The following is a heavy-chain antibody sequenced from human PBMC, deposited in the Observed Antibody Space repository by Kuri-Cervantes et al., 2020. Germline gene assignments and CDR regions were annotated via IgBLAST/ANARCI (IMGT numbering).Heavy chain of an antibody. CDR2: IIPIFDAP. J-gene: IGHJ4*02. D-gene: IGHD4-17*01. Sequence: SVKVSCKASGGTFSSYTISWVRQALGQGLEWVGGIIPIFDAPHYAQKFQGRVTITADNSTSTAYMELSSLRSEDTAVYYCARDGYGDSSGYETYFDYWGQGTLVTVSS. CDR3: ARDGYGDSSGYETYFDY. CDR1: GGTFSSYT. V-gene: IGHV1-69*06.